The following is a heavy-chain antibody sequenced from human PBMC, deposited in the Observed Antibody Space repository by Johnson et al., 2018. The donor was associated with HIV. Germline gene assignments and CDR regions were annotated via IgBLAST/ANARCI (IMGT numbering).Heavy chain of an antibody. Sequence: QLVESGGGLVQPGRSLRLSCAASGFTFDDYAMHWVRQAPGKGLEWVSGISWNSGSIGYADSVKGRFTISRDNAKNSLYLQMNSLRAEDTALYYCAKVAVATAAGGVALDIWGPGTMVIVSS. CDR1: GFTFDDYA. CDR2: ISWNSGSI. D-gene: IGHD6-13*01. J-gene: IGHJ3*02. CDR3: AKVAVATAAGGVALDI. V-gene: IGHV3-9*01.